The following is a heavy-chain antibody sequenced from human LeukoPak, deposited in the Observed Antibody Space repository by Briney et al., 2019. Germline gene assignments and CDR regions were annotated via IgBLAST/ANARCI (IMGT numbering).Heavy chain of an antibody. J-gene: IGHJ6*02. D-gene: IGHD3-9*01. CDR3: AXXXXEVLRYYYGMDV. V-gene: IGHV1-2*02. CDR2: INPNSGDT. Sequence: ASVKVSCKASGYTFTGYYMHWVRQAPGQGLEWMGWINPNSGDTNYAQKLQGRVTMTTDTSTSTAYMELRSLRSDDTAVYYCAXXXXEVLRYYYGMDVWGQGTTVTVSS. CDR1: GYTFTGYY.